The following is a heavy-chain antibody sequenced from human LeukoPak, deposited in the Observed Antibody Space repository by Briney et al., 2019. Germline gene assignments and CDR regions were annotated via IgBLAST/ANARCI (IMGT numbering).Heavy chain of an antibody. CDR3: ATKQWLAPPPDS. J-gene: IGHJ4*02. Sequence: GGSLRLSCAASGFTFSNYWMHWVRQAPGKGLVWVSRIKSDGTVTTYADPVKGRFTVSRDNADNTMFLQMNSVRDEDTAVYYCATKQWLAPPPDSWGQGTPVTVSS. V-gene: IGHV3-74*01. CDR1: GFTFSNYW. CDR2: IKSDGTVT. D-gene: IGHD6-19*01.